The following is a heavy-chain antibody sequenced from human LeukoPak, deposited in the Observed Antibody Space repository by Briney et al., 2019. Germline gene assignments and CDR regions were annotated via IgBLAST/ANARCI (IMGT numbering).Heavy chain of an antibody. D-gene: IGHD3-10*01. CDR3: ASFFFYGSGYYYYMDV. CDR1: GYTFTSYY. Sequence: ASVKVSCKASGYTFTSYYMHWVRQAPGQGLEWMGIINPSGGSTSYAQKFQGRVTMTRDTSTSTVYMELSSLRSEDTAVYYCASFFFYGSGYYYYMDVWGKGTTVTISS. J-gene: IGHJ6*03. V-gene: IGHV1-46*01. CDR2: INPSGGST.